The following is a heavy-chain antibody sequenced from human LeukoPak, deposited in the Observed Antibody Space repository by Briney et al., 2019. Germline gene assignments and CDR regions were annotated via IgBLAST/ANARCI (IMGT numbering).Heavy chain of an antibody. CDR1: GFTFSSYG. D-gene: IGHD4-23*01. CDR3: AKDSYGGNSPYYFDY. J-gene: IGHJ4*02. V-gene: IGHV3-23*01. CDR2: ISGSGGST. Sequence: GGSLRLSCAASGFTFSSYGMSWVRQAPGKGLEWVSAISGSGGSTYYAGSVKGRFTISRDNSKNTLYLQMNSLRAEDTAVYYCAKDSYGGNSPYYFDYWGQGTLVTVSS.